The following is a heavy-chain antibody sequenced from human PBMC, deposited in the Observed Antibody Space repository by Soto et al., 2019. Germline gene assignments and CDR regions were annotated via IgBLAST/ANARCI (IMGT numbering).Heavy chain of an antibody. V-gene: IGHV4-30-2*01. J-gene: IGHJ6*02. D-gene: IGHD2-15*01. CDR3: PRAPPGPAPRLGV. CDR2: IYPTGKT. Sequence: QLQMQESGSGLVKPSQTLSLTCPVSGGSITSGGYSWSWIRKTPGMGLEWIGYIYPTGKTYYNPSLKNRATLSIDASQNQFSLQLTSVTAADKAVYFCPRAPPGPAPRLGVWGHGNTGTGSS. CDR1: GGSITSGGYS.